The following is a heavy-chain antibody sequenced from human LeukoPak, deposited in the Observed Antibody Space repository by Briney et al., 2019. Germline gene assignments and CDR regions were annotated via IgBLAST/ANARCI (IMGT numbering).Heavy chain of an antibody. V-gene: IGHV3-66*02. J-gene: IGHJ3*02. Sequence: TGGSLRLSCAASGFTFSSYAMSWVRQAPGKGLEWVSVIYSGGSTYYADSVKGRFTVSRDNSKNTLYLQMNSLRAEDTAVYYCARTGDGYNLDAFDIWGQGTMVTVSS. D-gene: IGHD5-24*01. CDR3: ARTGDGYNLDAFDI. CDR1: GFTFSSYA. CDR2: IYSGGST.